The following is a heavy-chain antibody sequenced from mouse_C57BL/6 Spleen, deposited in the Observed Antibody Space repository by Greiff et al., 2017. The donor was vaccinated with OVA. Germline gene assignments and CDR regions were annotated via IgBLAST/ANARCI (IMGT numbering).Heavy chain of an antibody. J-gene: IGHJ4*01. Sequence: QVQLQQSGPELVKPGASVKISCKASGYAFSSSWMNWVKQRPGKGLEWIGRIYPGDGDTNYNGKFKGKATLTADKSSSTAYMQLSSLTSEDSAVYFCAITYLYAMDYWGQGTSVTVSS. D-gene: IGHD5-1*01. CDR2: IYPGDGDT. V-gene: IGHV1-82*01. CDR3: AITYLYAMDY. CDR1: GYAFSSSW.